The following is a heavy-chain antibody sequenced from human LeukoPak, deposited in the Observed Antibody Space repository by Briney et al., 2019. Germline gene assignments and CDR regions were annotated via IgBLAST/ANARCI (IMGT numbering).Heavy chain of an antibody. CDR2: ISGSSGNT. J-gene: IGHJ3*02. CDR3: VKPARTDGFDI. V-gene: IGHV3-23*01. Sequence: PGGSLRLSCAASGFTFSNYAMNWVRQAPGKGLELVSSISGSSGNTYYADSVKGRFTISRDNSKNTLYLQMNSLRAEDTAVYYCVKPARTDGFDIWGQGTMVTVSS. CDR1: GFTFSNYA. D-gene: IGHD1-14*01.